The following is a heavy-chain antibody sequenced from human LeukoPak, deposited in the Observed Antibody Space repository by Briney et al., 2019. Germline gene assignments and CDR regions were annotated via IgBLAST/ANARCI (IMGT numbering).Heavy chain of an antibody. D-gene: IGHD4-23*01. CDR2: IIPIFGTA. Sequence: SVKVSYKASGGTFSSYAISWVRQAPGQGLEWMGRIIPIFGTANYAQKFQGRVTITTDESTSTAYMELSSLRSEDTAVYYCATEGDYGGNYLDYWGQGTLVTVSS. CDR1: GGTFSSYA. CDR3: ATEGDYGGNYLDY. J-gene: IGHJ4*02. V-gene: IGHV1-69*05.